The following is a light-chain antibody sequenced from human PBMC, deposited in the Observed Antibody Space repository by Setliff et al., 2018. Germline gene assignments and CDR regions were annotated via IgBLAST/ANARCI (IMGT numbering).Light chain of an antibody. Sequence: QSVLTQPASVSGSPGQSITISCTGTSSDVGCYNYVSWYQHHRGNAPKLMIYKVSDRPSGVSHRFSGSKSGNTASLTISGLQDEDEADYYCTSYTASFAYVFGTGTKVTVL. J-gene: IGLJ1*01. CDR2: KVS. CDR3: TSYTASFAYV. V-gene: IGLV2-14*01. CDR1: SSDVGCYNY.